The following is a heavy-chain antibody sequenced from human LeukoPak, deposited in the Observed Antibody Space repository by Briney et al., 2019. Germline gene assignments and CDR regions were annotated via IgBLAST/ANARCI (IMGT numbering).Heavy chain of an antibody. D-gene: IGHD3-3*01. CDR1: GFAFSRFG. J-gene: IGHJ4*02. V-gene: IGHV3-21*01. CDR2: ISSSSSYI. Sequence: PGGSLRLSCAASGFAFSRFGVNWVRQAPGKGLEWVSSISSSSSYIYYADSVKGRFTISRDNAKDSLYLQMSSLRDEDTATYYCTKDRNDLSSGYYQGGEFDSWGQGTLVIVSS. CDR3: TKDRNDLSSGYYQGGEFDS.